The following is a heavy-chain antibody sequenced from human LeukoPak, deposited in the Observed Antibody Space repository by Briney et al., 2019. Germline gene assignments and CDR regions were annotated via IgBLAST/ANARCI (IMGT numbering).Heavy chain of an antibody. V-gene: IGHV1-2*06. CDR1: GYTFTGYY. Sequence: ASVKVSCKASGYTFTGYYMHGVRQAPGQGLEWMGRINPNRGGTNYAQKFQGRVTMTRDTSISTAYMELSGLRSDATAVYYCARDRAGSSGWYGEALGYWGQGTLVTVSS. J-gene: IGHJ4*02. D-gene: IGHD6-19*01. CDR3: ARDRAGSSGWYGEALGY. CDR2: INPNRGGT.